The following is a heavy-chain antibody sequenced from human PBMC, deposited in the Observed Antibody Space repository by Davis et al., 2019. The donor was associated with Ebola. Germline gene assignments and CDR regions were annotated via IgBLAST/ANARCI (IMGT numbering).Heavy chain of an antibody. Sequence: HSQTLSLTCAISGDSVSRNSAAWNWIRQSPSRGLEWLGRTYYSSKWYNDYAPSVKSRITINPDTSKNQLSLQLNSVTPEDTAVYYCARLAWTPKGFDYWGQGTLVTVSS. CDR2: TYYSSKWYN. D-gene: IGHD3/OR15-3a*01. CDR3: ARLAWTPKGFDY. J-gene: IGHJ4*02. CDR1: GDSVSRNSAA. V-gene: IGHV6-1*01.